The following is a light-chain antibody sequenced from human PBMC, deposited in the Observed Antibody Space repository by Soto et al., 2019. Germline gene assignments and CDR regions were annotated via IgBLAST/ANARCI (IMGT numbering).Light chain of an antibody. CDR1: QSVSSY. CDR2: DAS. V-gene: IGKV3-11*01. Sequence: EIVLTQSPATLSLSPGERATLSCRASQSVSSYLAWYQQKPGQAPRLLIYDASNRATGIPARFSGSWSGTDFTLTISSLEPEDFAVYYCQHRRAFGGGTKVEIK. J-gene: IGKJ4*01. CDR3: QHRRA.